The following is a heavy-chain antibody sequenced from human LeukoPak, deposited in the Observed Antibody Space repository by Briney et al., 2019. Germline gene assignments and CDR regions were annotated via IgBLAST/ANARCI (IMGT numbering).Heavy chain of an antibody. Sequence: GGPVRLSCEASGFSFRASSVNWVRQAPGKGLEWLAYIASDDDTTFYADSVTGRFTLSKDKAKNLVYLQMNSLRDDDTAVYYCAKIKGPSLSTCYMDVWGSGTTVTVSS. CDR3: AKIKGPSLSTCYMDV. V-gene: IGHV3-48*02. D-gene: IGHD2/OR15-2a*01. J-gene: IGHJ6*03. CDR1: GFSFRASS. CDR2: IASDDDTT.